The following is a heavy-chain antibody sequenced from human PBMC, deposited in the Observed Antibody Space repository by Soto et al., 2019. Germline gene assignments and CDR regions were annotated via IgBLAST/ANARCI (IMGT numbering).Heavy chain of an antibody. CDR2: INAGNGNT. Sequence: ASVKVSCKASGYTFTSYAMHWVRQAPGQRLEWMGWINAGNGNTKYSQKFQGRVTITRDTSASTAYMELSSLRSEDTAVYYCARDGLWFGESFGYWGQGTLVTVSS. J-gene: IGHJ4*02. D-gene: IGHD3-10*01. CDR1: GYTFTSYA. V-gene: IGHV1-3*01. CDR3: ARDGLWFGESFGY.